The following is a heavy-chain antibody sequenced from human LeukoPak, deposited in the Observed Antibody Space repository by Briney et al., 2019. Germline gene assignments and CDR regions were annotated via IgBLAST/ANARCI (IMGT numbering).Heavy chain of an antibody. CDR2: IWYDGSNK. J-gene: IGHJ4*02. CDR3: AREIAAAGNKQFDY. D-gene: IGHD6-13*01. V-gene: IGHV3-33*01. Sequence: GGSLRLSCAASGYTFSSYGMHWVRQAPGKGLEWVAVIWYDGSNKYYADSVKGRFTISRDNSRNTLYLQMNSLRAEDTAVYYCAREIAAAGNKQFDYWGQGTLVTVSS. CDR1: GYTFSSYG.